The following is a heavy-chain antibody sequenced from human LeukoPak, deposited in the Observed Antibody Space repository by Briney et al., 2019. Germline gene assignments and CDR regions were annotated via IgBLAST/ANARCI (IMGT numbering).Heavy chain of an antibody. CDR2: MNPNSGNT. Sequence: GASVEVSCKASGYTFTSYDINWVRQATGQGLEWMGWMNPNSGNTGYAQKFQGRVTITRNTSISTAYMELSSLRSEDTAVYYCARVVTPLRYYYYYYMDVWGKGTTVTVSS. J-gene: IGHJ6*03. CDR1: GYTFTSYD. CDR3: ARVVTPLRYYYYYYMDV. D-gene: IGHD4-23*01. V-gene: IGHV1-8*03.